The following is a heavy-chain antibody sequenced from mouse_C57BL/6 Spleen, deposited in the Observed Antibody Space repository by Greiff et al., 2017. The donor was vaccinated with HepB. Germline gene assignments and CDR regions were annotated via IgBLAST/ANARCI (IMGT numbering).Heavy chain of an antibody. D-gene: IGHD1-1*01. CDR2: ISYDGSN. J-gene: IGHJ3*01. Sequence: VQLKESGPGLVKPSQSLSLTCSVTGYSITSGYYWNWIRQFPGNKLEWMGYISYDGSNNYNPSLKNRISITRDTSKNQFFLKLNSVTTEDTATYYCARDATVVATDAYWGQGTLVTVSA. V-gene: IGHV3-6*01. CDR1: GYSITSGYY. CDR3: ARDATVVATDAY.